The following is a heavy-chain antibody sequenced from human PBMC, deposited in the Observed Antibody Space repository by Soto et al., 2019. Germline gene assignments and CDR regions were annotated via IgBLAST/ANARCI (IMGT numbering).Heavy chain of an antibody. CDR1: GFTFSRHW. V-gene: IGHV3-7*01. CDR3: ARDAHYGTDV. CDR2: INPDGSEK. J-gene: IGHJ6*02. Sequence: GGSLRLSCAASGFTFSRHWMTLVRQALGKGLEWVANINPDGSEKFSVDSVKERFTISRDNAKIALYLQMNSLRAEDTAVYYCARDAHYGTDVWGQGTTVTVSS.